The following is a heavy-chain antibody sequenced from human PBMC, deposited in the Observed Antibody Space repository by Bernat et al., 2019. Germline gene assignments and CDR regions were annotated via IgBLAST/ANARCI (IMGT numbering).Heavy chain of an antibody. Sequence: QVQLQESGPGLVKPSQTLSLTCTVSGGSISSGGYYWSWIRQHPGKGLEWIGYIYYSGSTYYNPSLKSRVTISVDTSKNQFSLKLSSVTAADTAVYYCARDRQQLGMYYYDMDVWGQGTTVTVSS. V-gene: IGHV4-31*03. J-gene: IGHJ6*02. D-gene: IGHD6-13*01. CDR1: GGSISSGGYY. CDR2: IYYSGST. CDR3: ARDRQQLGMYYYDMDV.